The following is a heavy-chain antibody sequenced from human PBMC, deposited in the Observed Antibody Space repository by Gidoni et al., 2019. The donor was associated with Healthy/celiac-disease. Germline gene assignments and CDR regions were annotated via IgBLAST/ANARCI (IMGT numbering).Heavy chain of an antibody. V-gene: IGHV3-23*01. CDR1: GFTFSSYA. D-gene: IGHD3-3*01. Sequence: EVQLLESGGGLVQPGGSLRLSCAASGFTFSSYAMSWVRQAPGKGLEWVSAISGSGGSTYYADSVKGRFTISRDNSKNTLYLLMNSLRAEDTAVYYCAKGDDFWSGYYPDYWGQGTLVTVSS. J-gene: IGHJ4*02. CDR3: AKGDDFWSGYYPDY. CDR2: ISGSGGST.